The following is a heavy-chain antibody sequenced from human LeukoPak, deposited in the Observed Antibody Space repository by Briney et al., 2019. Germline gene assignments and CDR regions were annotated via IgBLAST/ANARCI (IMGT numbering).Heavy chain of an antibody. Sequence: SETLSLTCAVSGGSLSGHYWNWIRQPPGKGLEWIGEINHGGSTNYNPSLKSRVTISVDTSQNQFFLRLSSVTAADTAVYYCARGRYVTTRGGAAAGFLDYWGQGTLVTVST. CDR2: INHGGST. V-gene: IGHV4-34*01. CDR1: GGSLSGHY. D-gene: IGHD6-13*01. CDR3: ARGRYVTTRGGAAAGFLDY. J-gene: IGHJ4*02.